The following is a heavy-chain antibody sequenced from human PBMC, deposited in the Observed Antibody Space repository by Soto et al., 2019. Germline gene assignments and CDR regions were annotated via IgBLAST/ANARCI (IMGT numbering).Heavy chain of an antibody. V-gene: IGHV1-69*02. D-gene: IGHD3-16*01. J-gene: IGHJ4*02. Sequence: QVQLVQSGAEVQKPGSSVKVSCKASGGTFSNYTITWVRQAPGQGLEWMGRLIPILGLANYAQKFRGRVTITADKTTTTAYMELRILRSEDTTMYYCARFKLGEDYWGQGTLVTVSS. CDR1: GGTFSNYT. CDR3: ARFKLGEDY. CDR2: LIPILGLA.